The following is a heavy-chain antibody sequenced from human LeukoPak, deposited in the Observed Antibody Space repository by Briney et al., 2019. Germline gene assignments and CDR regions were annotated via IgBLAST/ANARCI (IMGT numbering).Heavy chain of an antibody. V-gene: IGHV3-23*01. CDR3: AKSPGSTYLFDY. CDR2: VSGNGGST. CDR1: GFTFSTYA. J-gene: IGHJ4*02. Sequence: PGGSLRLSCAASGFTFSTYAMSWVRQAPGKGLEWVSAVSGNGGSTNYADSVKGRFTISRDNSKNTVYLQVNSLRAEDTAVYYCAKSPGSTYLFDYWGQGTLVTVSS. D-gene: IGHD2-2*01.